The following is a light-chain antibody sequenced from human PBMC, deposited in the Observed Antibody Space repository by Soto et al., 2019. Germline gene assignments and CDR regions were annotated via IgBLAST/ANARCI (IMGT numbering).Light chain of an antibody. J-gene: IGKJ4*01. CDR3: QQIYSAPLT. CDR2: AAS. V-gene: IGKV1-39*01. CDR1: QTITTY. Sequence: DIQMTQSPSSLFASVGDSVTITCRASQTITTYLNWYRQKPGKAPKLLIYAASSLQSGVPSRFNGSGSETEFTLTISSLQPEDFATYFCQQIYSAPLTFGGGTKVEIK.